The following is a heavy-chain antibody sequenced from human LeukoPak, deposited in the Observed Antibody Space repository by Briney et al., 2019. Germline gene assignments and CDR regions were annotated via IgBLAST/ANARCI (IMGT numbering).Heavy chain of an antibody. V-gene: IGHV4-39*07. D-gene: IGHD5-12*01. Sequence: PSETLSLTCTVSGGSISSSSYYWGWIRQPPGKGLEWIGSIYYSGSTYYNPSLKSRVTISVDTSKNQFSLKLSSVTAADTAVYYCARHVDLYWFDPWGRGTLVTVSS. J-gene: IGHJ5*02. CDR2: IYYSGST. CDR3: ARHVDLYWFDP. CDR1: GGSISSSSYY.